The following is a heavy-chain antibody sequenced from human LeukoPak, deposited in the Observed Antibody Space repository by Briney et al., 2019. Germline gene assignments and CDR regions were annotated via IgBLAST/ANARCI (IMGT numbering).Heavy chain of an antibody. CDR2: INPSGGST. CDR1: GYTVTIYY. V-gene: IGHV1-46*01. D-gene: IGHD3-9*01. J-gene: IGHJ5*02. CDR3: ARGNILTGYYSPNWFDP. Sequence: ASVKVSCKASGYTVTIYYMHWVRQAPGQGLEWMGIINPSGGSTSYAQKFQGRVTMTRDTSTSTVYMELSSLRSEDTAVYYCARGNILTGYYSPNWFDPWGQGTLVTVSS.